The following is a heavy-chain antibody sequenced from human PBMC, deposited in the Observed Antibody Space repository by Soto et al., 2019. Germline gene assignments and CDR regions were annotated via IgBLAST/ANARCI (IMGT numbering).Heavy chain of an antibody. D-gene: IGHD2-15*01. J-gene: IGHJ4*02. V-gene: IGHV3-11*01. CDR3: ARIGGGGSCPDY. CDR1: GFSFSDYY. CDR2: IRGDSTTI. Sequence: QVQLVVSGGDLVKPGGSLRLSCAASGFSFSDYYMSWMRQVPGKGLEWVSYIRGDSTTIYYADSVKGRFTISRDNAKNSLYLQMSSLRAEDTAVYYCARIGGGGSCPDYWGQGTLVTVSS.